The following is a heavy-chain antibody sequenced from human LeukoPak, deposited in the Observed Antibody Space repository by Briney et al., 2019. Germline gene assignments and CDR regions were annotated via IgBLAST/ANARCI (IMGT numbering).Heavy chain of an antibody. CDR1: GFTFSDYY. CDR2: IKQDGSEK. J-gene: IGHJ6*03. Sequence: PGGSLTLSCAASGFTFSDYYMSWVRQAPGKGLEWVANIKQDGSEKYYVDSVKGRFTISRDNAKNSLYLQMNSLRAEDTAVYYCARDRTIAVAGMGYYYYMDVWGKGTTVTVSS. V-gene: IGHV3-7*01. CDR3: ARDRTIAVAGMGYYYYMDV. D-gene: IGHD6-19*01.